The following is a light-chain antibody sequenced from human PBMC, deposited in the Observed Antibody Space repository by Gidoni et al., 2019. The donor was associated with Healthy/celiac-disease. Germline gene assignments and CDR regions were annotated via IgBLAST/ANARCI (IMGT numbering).Light chain of an antibody. CDR1: ALPKQY. J-gene: IGLJ2*01. CDR3: QSADSSGTVV. CDR2: KDS. Sequence: SYELTQPPSVSVSPGQTARITCSGDALPKQYAYWYQQKPGQAPGLVIYKDSERPSGIPERFSGSSSGTTVTLTISGVQAEDEADYYCQSADSSGTVVFGGGTKLTV. V-gene: IGLV3-25*02.